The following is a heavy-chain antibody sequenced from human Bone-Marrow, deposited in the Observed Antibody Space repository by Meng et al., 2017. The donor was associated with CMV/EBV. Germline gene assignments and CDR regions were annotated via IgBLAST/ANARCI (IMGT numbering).Heavy chain of an antibody. CDR2: ISSSGSTI. Sequence: GESLKISCAASGFTFSDYYMSWIRQAPGKGLEWVSYISSSGSTIYYADSVKGRFTISRDNAKNSLYLQMNSLRAEDTAVYYCARDRSSGWGFDAFDIWGQGTMVTVSS. CDR1: GFTFSDYY. D-gene: IGHD6-19*01. J-gene: IGHJ3*02. CDR3: ARDRSSGWGFDAFDI. V-gene: IGHV3-11*01.